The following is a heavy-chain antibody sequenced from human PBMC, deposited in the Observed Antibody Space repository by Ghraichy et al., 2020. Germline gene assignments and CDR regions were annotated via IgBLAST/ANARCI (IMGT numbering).Heavy chain of an antibody. CDR1: GGSISSYY. Sequence: SQTLSLTCTVSGGSISSYYWSWIRQPPGKGLEWIGYIYYSGSTNYNPSLKSRVTISVDTSKNQFSLKLSSVTAADTAVYYCARRIAAAARDLPFDYYYYYYMDAWGKGTTVTVSS. V-gene: IGHV4-59*01. J-gene: IGHJ6*03. CDR3: ARRIAAAARDLPFDYYYYYYMDA. D-gene: IGHD6-13*01. CDR2: IYYSGST.